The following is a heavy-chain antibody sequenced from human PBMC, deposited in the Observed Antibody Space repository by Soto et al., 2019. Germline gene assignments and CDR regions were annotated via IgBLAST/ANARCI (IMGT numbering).Heavy chain of an antibody. V-gene: IGHV1-8*01. Sequence: QVQLVQSGAEVKKPGASVKVSCKASGYTFTDYDINWFRQATGQGLECMGRMNPNIGYTGYAQNFQGRVTMTRSTSISTAYMEMSTMRSEDTAVYYCAKGHRNWGVDYWGQGTLVTVSS. J-gene: IGHJ4*02. D-gene: IGHD7-27*01. CDR2: MNPNIGYT. CDR1: GYTFTDYD. CDR3: AKGHRNWGVDY.